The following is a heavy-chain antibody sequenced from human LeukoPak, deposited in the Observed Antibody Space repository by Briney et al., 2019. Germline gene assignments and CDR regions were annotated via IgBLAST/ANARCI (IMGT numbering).Heavy chain of an antibody. CDR2: ITGGSTTK. CDR1: GFTSSYYE. J-gene: IGHJ4*02. Sequence: GGSLRLSCAASGFTSSYYEMIWVRQAPGKGLEWVSYITGGSTTKNYADSVKGRFTISRDNAKNSLYLQMNSLRAEDTAIYYCARDGDIAVATAPYYFDYWGQGILVTVSS. V-gene: IGHV3-48*03. CDR3: ARDGDIAVATAPYYFDY. D-gene: IGHD6-19*01.